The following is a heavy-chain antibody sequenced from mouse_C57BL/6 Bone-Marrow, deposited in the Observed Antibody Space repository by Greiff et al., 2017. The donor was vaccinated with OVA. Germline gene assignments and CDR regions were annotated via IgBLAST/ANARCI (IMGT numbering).Heavy chain of an antibody. V-gene: IGHV5-6*01. CDR3: ARHSHYYGSSPFDY. J-gene: IGHJ2*01. CDR2: ISSGGSYT. D-gene: IGHD1-1*01. CDR1: GFTFSSYG. Sequence: EVMLVESGGDLVKPGGSLKLSCAASGFTFSSYGMSWVRQTPDKRLEWVATISSGGSYTYYPDSVKGRFTISRDNAKNTLYLQMSSLKSEDTAMYYCARHSHYYGSSPFDYWGQGTTLTVSS.